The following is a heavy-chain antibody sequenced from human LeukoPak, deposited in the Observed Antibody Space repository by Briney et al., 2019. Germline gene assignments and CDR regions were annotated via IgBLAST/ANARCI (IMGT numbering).Heavy chain of an antibody. J-gene: IGHJ3*02. D-gene: IGHD3-22*01. CDR2: INHSGST. CDR1: GGSFSGYY. V-gene: IGHV4-34*01. Sequence: SETLSLTCAVYGGSFSGYYWSWIRQPPGKGLEGIGEINHSGSTNYNPSLKSRVTISVDTSKNQFSLKLSSVTAADTAVYYCARGRKDYYDSSGYYDAFDIWGQGTMVTVSS. CDR3: ARGRKDYYDSSGYYDAFDI.